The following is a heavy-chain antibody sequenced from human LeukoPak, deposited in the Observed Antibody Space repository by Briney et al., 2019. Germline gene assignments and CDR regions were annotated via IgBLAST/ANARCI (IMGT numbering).Heavy chain of an antibody. CDR3: AKGAAAGSGAFNI. CDR2: ISGSGGST. V-gene: IGHV3-23*01. J-gene: IGHJ3*02. CDR1: GFTFSNYA. D-gene: IGHD6-13*01. Sequence: PGGSLRLSCAASGFTFSNYAMSWVSQAPGKGLEWVSAISGSGGSTYYADSVKGRFTISRDNSKNTLYLQMNSLRAEDTAVYYCAKGAAAGSGAFNIWGQGTMVTVSS.